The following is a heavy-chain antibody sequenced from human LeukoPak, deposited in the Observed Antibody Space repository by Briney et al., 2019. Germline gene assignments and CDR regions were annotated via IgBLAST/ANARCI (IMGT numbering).Heavy chain of an antibody. CDR2: INPNSGGT. D-gene: IGHD2-15*01. J-gene: IGHJ4*02. CDR1: GGTFSSYA. CDR3: ARDNPGSRCSSGGSCYSIDAY. Sequence: ASVKVSCKASGGTFSSYAISWVRQAPAQGLEGMGWINPNSGGTNYAQKFQGRVTMTRETSISTAYMELSRLRSDDTAVYYCARDNPGSRCSSGGSCYSIDAYWGQGTLVTVSS. V-gene: IGHV1-2*02.